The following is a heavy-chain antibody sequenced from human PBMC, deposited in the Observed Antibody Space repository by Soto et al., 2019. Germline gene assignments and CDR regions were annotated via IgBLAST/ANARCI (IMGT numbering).Heavy chain of an antibody. CDR3: ARDRTIFGVVIIGRYYYGMDV. CDR1: GFSFSNFG. Sequence: GGSLRLSCATSGFSFSNFGMTWVRRAPWKGLESVSHITSGSSGSTYYADSVKGRFTISRDNAKNSLYLQMNSLRDEDTAVYYCARDRTIFGVVIIGRYYYGMDVWGQGTTVTVSS. CDR2: ITSGSSGST. J-gene: IGHJ6*02. V-gene: IGHV3-48*02. D-gene: IGHD3-3*01.